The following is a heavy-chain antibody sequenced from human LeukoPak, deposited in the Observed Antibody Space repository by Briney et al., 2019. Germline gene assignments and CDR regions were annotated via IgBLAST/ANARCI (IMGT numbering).Heavy chain of an antibody. J-gene: IGHJ4*02. D-gene: IGHD5-18*01. CDR2: INHSGST. CDR3: ARGGYAVDY. CDR1: GGSFSGYY. Sequence: SETLSLTCAVYGGSFSGYYWSWIRQPPGKGLEWIGEINHSGSTNYNPSLKSRVTISVDTSKNQFSLRLSSVTAADTAVYYCARGGYAVDYWGQGTLVTVSS. V-gene: IGHV4-34*01.